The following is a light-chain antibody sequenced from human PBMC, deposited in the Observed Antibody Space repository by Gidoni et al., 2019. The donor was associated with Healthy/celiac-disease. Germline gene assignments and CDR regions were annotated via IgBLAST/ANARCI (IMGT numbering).Light chain of an antibody. Sequence: IILSPSPGTLSLSPGERATLSCRASQSVSSSYLAWYQQKPGQAPRLLIYGAASRTTGIPDRLSGRGSGTDVTLTISRLEPEDFAVYYCQQYVSAPRTFGQGTKVEFK. CDR1: QSVSSSY. J-gene: IGKJ1*01. CDR2: GAA. V-gene: IGKV3-20*01. CDR3: QQYVSAPRT.